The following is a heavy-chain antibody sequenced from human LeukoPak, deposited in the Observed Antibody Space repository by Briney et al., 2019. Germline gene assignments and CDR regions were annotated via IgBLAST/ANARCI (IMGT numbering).Heavy chain of an antibody. Sequence: GGSLRLSCAASGFTFSSYAMSWVRQAPGKGLEWVSAISGSGGSTYYADSVKGRFTISRDNSKNTLYLQMNSLRVEDTAVYYCANPSDYYYGMDVWGQGTTVTVSS. CDR1: GFTFSSYA. CDR2: ISGSGGST. J-gene: IGHJ6*02. V-gene: IGHV3-23*01. CDR3: ANPSDYYYGMDV.